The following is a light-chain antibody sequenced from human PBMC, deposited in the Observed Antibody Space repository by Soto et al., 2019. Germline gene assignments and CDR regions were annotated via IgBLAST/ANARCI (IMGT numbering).Light chain of an antibody. J-gene: IGKJ1*01. CDR2: DAS. CDR1: QSISRS. V-gene: IGKV3-15*01. Sequence: EILLTQSPSILAVSPGERATLSCRASQSISRSLAWYQQKPGQAPRLLIPDASTRATGIPARLSGSGSGTEFTLTISSLQSEDFAVYYCQQYGSSGTFGQGTKVDIK. CDR3: QQYGSSGT.